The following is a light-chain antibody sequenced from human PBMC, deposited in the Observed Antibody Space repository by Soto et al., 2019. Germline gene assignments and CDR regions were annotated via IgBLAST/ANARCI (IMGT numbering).Light chain of an antibody. V-gene: IGKV3-11*01. J-gene: IGKJ4*01. CDR2: DSS. Sequence: EIVLTQSPATLSLSPGERAILSCRASQNIGKNLGWYRQKPGQAPTLLIYDSSHRATGVPARFSGSGSGTDFTLTINRLEPEDFAVYYCQHRDDWPPGATFGGGTTVEI. CDR3: QHRDDWPPGAT. CDR1: QNIGKN.